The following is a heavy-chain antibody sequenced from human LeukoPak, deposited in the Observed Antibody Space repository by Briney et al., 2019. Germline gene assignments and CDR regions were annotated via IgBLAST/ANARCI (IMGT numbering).Heavy chain of an antibody. V-gene: IGHV3-23*01. CDR3: AAYRQVLLPFES. Sequence: GGSLRLSCAASGFTFSSYAMSWVRQAPGKGLEWVSSIFPSGGEIHYADSVRGRFTVSRDNSKSTLSLQMNSLRAEDTAIYYCAAYRQVLLPFESWGQGTLVTVSS. CDR2: IFPSGGEI. J-gene: IGHJ4*02. D-gene: IGHD2-8*02. CDR1: GFTFSSYA.